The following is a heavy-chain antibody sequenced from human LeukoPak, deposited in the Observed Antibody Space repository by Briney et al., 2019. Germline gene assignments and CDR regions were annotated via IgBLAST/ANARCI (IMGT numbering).Heavy chain of an antibody. CDR1: GFTFSSYS. J-gene: IGHJ6*02. CDR3: ASSLGFLEWLLRDYYYGMDV. Sequence: GGSLRLSCAASGFTFSSYSMNWVRQAPGKGLEWVSSISSSSSYIYYADSVKGRFTISRDNAKNSLYLQMNSLRDEDTAVYYCASSLGFLEWLLRDYYYGMDVWGQGTTVTVSS. D-gene: IGHD3-3*01. CDR2: ISSSSSYI. V-gene: IGHV3-21*01.